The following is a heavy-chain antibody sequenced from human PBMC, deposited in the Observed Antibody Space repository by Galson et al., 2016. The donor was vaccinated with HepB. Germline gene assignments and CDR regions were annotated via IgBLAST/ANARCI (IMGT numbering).Heavy chain of an antibody. V-gene: IGHV3-53*01. D-gene: IGHD1-20*01. CDR2: IYTGDNT. Sequence: SLRLSCAASGFSVNNYYMNWVRQAPGKGLELISVIYTGDNTNYADSVKGRFVVSRDRSTNTLYLHLNTLRPEDTAIYFCARGVGLTGPPFFDSWGQGALVTVSS. J-gene: IGHJ4*02. CDR1: GFSVNNYY. CDR3: ARGVGLTGPPFFDS.